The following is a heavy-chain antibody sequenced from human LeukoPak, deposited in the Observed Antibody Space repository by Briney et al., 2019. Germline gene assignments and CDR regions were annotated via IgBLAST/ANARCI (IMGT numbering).Heavy chain of an antibody. CDR3: AKGARGDTVTSIVGLNWFDP. V-gene: IGHV3-30*18. Sequence: GGSLRLSCAASGITFRSYGMHGVRQAPGKGLEWVAVISYDGSHKYYADSVKGRFSISRDNSKNTLYLQMNSLRADDTAVYYCAKGARGDTVTSIVGLNWFDPWGQGTLVTVSS. J-gene: IGHJ5*02. D-gene: IGHD4-17*01. CDR1: GITFRSYG. CDR2: ISYDGSHK.